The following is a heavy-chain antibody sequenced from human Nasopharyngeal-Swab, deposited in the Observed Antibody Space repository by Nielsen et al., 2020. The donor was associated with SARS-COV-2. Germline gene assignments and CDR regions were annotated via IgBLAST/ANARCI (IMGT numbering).Heavy chain of an antibody. D-gene: IGHD1-1*01. CDR1: GYTFTGYY. J-gene: IGHJ5*02. Sequence: ASVKVSCKASGYTFTGYYMHWVRQAPGQGLEWMGWINPNSGGTNYAQKFQGRVTMTRDTSISTAYMELSRLRSDDTAVYYCARESGTTDPSSNWFDPWGQGTLVTVSS. V-gene: IGHV1-2*02. CDR2: INPNSGGT. CDR3: ARESGTTDPSSNWFDP.